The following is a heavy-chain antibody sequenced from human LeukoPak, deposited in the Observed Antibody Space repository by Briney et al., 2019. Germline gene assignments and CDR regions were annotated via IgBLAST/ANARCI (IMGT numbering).Heavy chain of an antibody. CDR1: GFTFSSYA. CDR2: ISSSGSTI. CDR3: ASAGVYCSSTSCYNYYYYGMDV. Sequence: PGGSLRLSCVASGFTFSSYAMSWVRQAPGKGLEWVSYISSSGSTIYYADSVKGRFTISRDNAKNSLYLQMNSLRAEDTAVYYCASAGVYCSSTSCYNYYYYGMDVWGQGTTVTVSS. V-gene: IGHV3-48*03. J-gene: IGHJ6*02. D-gene: IGHD2-2*01.